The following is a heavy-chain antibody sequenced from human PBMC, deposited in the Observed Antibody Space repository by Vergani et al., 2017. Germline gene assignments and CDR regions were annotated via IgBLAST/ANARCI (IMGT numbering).Heavy chain of an antibody. J-gene: IGHJ4*02. Sequence: ELQLVESGGGLVQPGGSLRLSCAASGSTVSGNYMTWVRQAPGKGLEWVAAIKEDGSEKQYVDSVKGRFTISRDNAKKSLYLQMNSLRGEDTAVYYCARGNSLGSYWGQGTLVTVSS. CDR3: ARGNSLGSY. CDR1: GSTVSGNY. V-gene: IGHV3-7*01. CDR2: IKEDGSEK. D-gene: IGHD1-7*01.